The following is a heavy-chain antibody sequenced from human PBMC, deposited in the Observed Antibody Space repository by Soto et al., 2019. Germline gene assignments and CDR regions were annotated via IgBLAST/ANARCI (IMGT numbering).Heavy chain of an antibody. Sequence: GGSLRLSGAASGFTFSSYGIHWVRQAPGKGLEWVAVISYDGNNKYYADSVKGRFNISRENYKNTLYLQMNSLRAEDTAVYYCAKDNSEGYFDYWGQLTLVTVCS. V-gene: IGHV3-30*18. CDR3: AKDNSEGYFDY. J-gene: IGHJ4*02. CDR2: ISYDGNNK. D-gene: IGHD1-26*01. CDR1: GFTFSSYG.